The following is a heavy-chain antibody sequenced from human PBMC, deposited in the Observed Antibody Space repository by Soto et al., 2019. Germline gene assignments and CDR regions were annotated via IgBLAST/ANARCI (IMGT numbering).Heavy chain of an antibody. J-gene: IGHJ4*02. D-gene: IGHD3-3*01. CDR1: GGSISSSSYY. CDR2: IYYSGST. CDR3: ARTYYDFWSGYYQESTYFDY. Sequence: TSETLSLTCSVSGGSISSSSYYWVWIRQPPGKGLEWIGSIYYSGSTYYNPSLKSRVTISVDTSKNQFSLKLSSVTAADTAVYYCARTYYDFWSGYYQESTYFDYWGQGTLVTVSS. V-gene: IGHV4-39*01.